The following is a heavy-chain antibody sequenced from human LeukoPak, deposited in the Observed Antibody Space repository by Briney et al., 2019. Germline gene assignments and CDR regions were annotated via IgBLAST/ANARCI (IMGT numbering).Heavy chain of an antibody. V-gene: IGHV3-23*01. J-gene: IGHJ1*01. CDR3: AIMHGYYDGSGYWVQ. Sequence: GGSLRLSCAASGFTFGSYVMSWVRQAPGKGLEWVSFITPNADRTSYADSVEGRFTISRDNPRNTLYMQMNSLRDEDTAVYYCAIMHGYYDGSGYWVQWGQGTLVTVSS. D-gene: IGHD3-22*01. CDR1: GFTFGSYV. CDR2: ITPNADRT.